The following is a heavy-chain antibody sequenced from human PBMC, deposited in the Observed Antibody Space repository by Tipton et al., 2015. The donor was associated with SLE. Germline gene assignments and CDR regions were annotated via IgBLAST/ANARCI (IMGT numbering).Heavy chain of an antibody. CDR2: ISARGST. CDR1: GVSISSSSDY. CDR3: ARDQRNCSGPLCFFDI. V-gene: IGHV4-61*02. Sequence: TLSLTCTVSGVSISSSSDYWTWIRQPAGKGLEWIGRISARGSTHYNPSLKSRVTISVDTSKNQFSLNLSSVTDADTAVYYCARDQRNCSGPLCFFDIWGQGTMVTVSS. J-gene: IGHJ3*02. D-gene: IGHD2-15*01.